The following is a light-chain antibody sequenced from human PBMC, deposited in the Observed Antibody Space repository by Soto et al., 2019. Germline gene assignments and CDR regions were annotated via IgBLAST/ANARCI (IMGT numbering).Light chain of an antibody. Sequence: GSVGDRVTITCRPSQSISSYLNWYQQKPGKAPKLLIYGASSLQSGVPSRFSGSGSGTDFTLTISSLQPEDFATYYCQQSYSTPLTFGGGTKVDIK. J-gene: IGKJ4*01. CDR1: QSISSY. CDR3: QQSYSTPLT. CDR2: GAS. V-gene: IGKV1-39*01.